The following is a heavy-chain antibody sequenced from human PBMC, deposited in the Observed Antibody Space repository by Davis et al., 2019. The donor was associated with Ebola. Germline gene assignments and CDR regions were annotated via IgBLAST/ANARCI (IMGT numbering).Heavy chain of an antibody. J-gene: IGHJ6*02. V-gene: IGHV3-33*01. Sequence: PGGSLRLSCAASGFSFSNYNFHWIRQAPGKGLEWVAVIWYDGSNKFYADSVEGRFTISRDNSKSTVYLQMDNLRAEDTAVYYCARLIRFPGIGTDVWGQGTTVIVSS. CDR3: ARLIRFPGIGTDV. CDR2: IWYDGSNK. CDR1: GFSFSNYN. D-gene: IGHD1-14*01.